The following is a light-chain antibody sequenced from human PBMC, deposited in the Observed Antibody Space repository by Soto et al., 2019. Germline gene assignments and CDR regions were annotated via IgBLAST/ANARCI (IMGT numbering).Light chain of an antibody. V-gene: IGKV3-15*01. CDR2: GAS. J-gene: IGKJ5*01. CDR3: HQYNNWPPNT. Sequence: DRVMTQSPATLSASPGESTTLSCRASESVNHNLAWYQQKPGQPPRLLIYGASSRAPGVPARFSGSGTGKEFTLTISSLQSEDFAVYYCHQYNNWPPNTFGQGTRLEMK. CDR1: ESVNHN.